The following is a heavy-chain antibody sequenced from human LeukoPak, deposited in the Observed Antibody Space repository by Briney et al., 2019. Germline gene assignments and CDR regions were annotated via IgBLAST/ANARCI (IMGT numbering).Heavy chain of an antibody. D-gene: IGHD3-22*01. CDR3: ARGLSYYYDSSGYYSTFDY. V-gene: IGHV1-2*06. CDR2: INPNSGGT. J-gene: IGHJ4*02. Sequence: ASVKVSCKASGYTFTGYYMHWLRQAPGQGLEWMGRINPNSGGTNYAQKFQGRVTMTRDTSISTAYMELSRLRSDDTAVYYCARGLSYYYDSSGYYSTFDYWGQGTLVTVSS. CDR1: GYTFTGYY.